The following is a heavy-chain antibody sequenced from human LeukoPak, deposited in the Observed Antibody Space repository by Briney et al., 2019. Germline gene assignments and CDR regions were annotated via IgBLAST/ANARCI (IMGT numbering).Heavy chain of an antibody. CDR3: ARTPLALYYGSGSYYFDY. D-gene: IGHD3-10*01. J-gene: IGHJ4*02. V-gene: IGHV4-59*01. CDR1: GGSISSYY. CDR2: INYSGST. Sequence: SETLSLTCTVSGGSISSYYWSWIRQPPGKGLEWIGYINYSGSTNYNPSLKSRVAISVDTSKNQFSLKLSSVTAADTAVYYCARTPLALYYGSGSYYFDYWGQGTLVTVSS.